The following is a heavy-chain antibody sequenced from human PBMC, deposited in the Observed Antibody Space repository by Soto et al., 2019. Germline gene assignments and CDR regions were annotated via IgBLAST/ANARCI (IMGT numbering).Heavy chain of an antibody. Sequence: QVQLVESGGGVVQPGMSLRLSCAASGFTFSTYGMHWVRQAPGKGLEWVAVISKDGSNYYHADSVKGRFTISRDNSKNTRFLQMNSLRAEDTAVYYCAKDPRNYVWGSGFDYWGQGTPVTVSS. CDR1: GFTFSTYG. CDR3: AKDPRNYVWGSGFDY. J-gene: IGHJ4*02. V-gene: IGHV3-30*18. D-gene: IGHD3-16*01. CDR2: ISKDGSNY.